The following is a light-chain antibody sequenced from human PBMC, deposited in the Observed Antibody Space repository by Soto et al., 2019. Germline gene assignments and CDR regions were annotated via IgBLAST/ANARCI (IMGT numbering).Light chain of an antibody. CDR2: GNT. J-gene: IGLJ7*01. Sequence: QSVLTQAPSVSGAPGQRVTISCTGSSSNIGAGYDVHWYQQLPGTAPRLLIYGNTKRPSGVPDRFSGSKSATSASRDICGLQGEDEGGYYCQSYDSKLSGVVFGGGTQLTVL. CDR1: SSNIGAGYD. CDR3: QSYDSKLSGVV. V-gene: IGLV1-40*01.